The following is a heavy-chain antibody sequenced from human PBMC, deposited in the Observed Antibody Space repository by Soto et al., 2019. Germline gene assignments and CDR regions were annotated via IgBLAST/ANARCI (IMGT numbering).Heavy chain of an antibody. V-gene: IGHV3-23*01. Sequence: EAQLLESGGGLVQPGGSLRLSCAASGFRFTDHAMTWVRQAPGKGLEWISGISGRGSATYYADSVKGRFTISRDNSQNIVYLQMDSLGLEDTALYYCARDRTVIRGASDYWGQGTPVTVSS. CDR2: ISGRGSAT. D-gene: IGHD3-10*01. CDR3: ARDRTVIRGASDY. J-gene: IGHJ4*02. CDR1: GFRFTDHA.